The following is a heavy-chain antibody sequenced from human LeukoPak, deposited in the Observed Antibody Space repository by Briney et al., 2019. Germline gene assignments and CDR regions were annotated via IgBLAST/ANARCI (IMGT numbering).Heavy chain of an antibody. CDR3: ARVRVVVAATEPHDAFDI. CDR2: INPNSGGT. D-gene: IGHD2-15*01. CDR1: GYTFTGYY. Sequence: ASVKVSCKASGYTFTGYYMHWVRQAPGQGLEWMGWINPNSGGTNYAQKFQGRVTMTRDTSISTAYMELSRLRSDDTAVYYCARVRVVVAATEPHDAFDIWGQGTMVTVSS. J-gene: IGHJ3*02. V-gene: IGHV1-2*02.